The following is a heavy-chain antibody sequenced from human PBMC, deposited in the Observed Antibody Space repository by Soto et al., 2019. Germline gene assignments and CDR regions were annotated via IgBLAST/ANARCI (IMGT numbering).Heavy chain of an antibody. J-gene: IGHJ5*02. V-gene: IGHV4-38-2*02. D-gene: IGHD3-9*01. Sequence: SETLSLTCAVSGYSISSGYYWGWIRQPPGKGLEWIGSIYHSGSTYYNPSLKSRVTISVDTSKNQFSLKLSSVTAADTAVYYCARDNGYDILTGPMGGWFDPWGQGTLVTVSS. CDR1: GYSISSGYY. CDR3: ARDNGYDILTGPMGGWFDP. CDR2: IYHSGST.